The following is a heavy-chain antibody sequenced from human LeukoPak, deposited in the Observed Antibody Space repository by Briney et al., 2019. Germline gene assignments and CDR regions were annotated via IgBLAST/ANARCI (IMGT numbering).Heavy chain of an antibody. D-gene: IGHD2-2*03. J-gene: IGHJ4*02. V-gene: IGHV3-48*02. CDR1: GFTFSSYS. CDR2: ISSSSDTI. Sequence: GGSLRLSCAASGFTFSSYSMTWVRQAPGKGLEWVSYISSSSDTIYYADSVKGRFTISRDNAKNSLYLQMNSLRDEDTAVYYCARDGYCSSTSCYNFDYWGQGTLVTVSS. CDR3: ARDGYCSSTSCYNFDY.